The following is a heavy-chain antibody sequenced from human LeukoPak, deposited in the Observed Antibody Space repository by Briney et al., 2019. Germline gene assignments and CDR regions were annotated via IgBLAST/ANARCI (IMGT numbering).Heavy chain of an antibody. CDR3: AREGRCSSTSCYSPNFDY. D-gene: IGHD2-2*02. J-gene: IGHJ4*02. V-gene: IGHV3-7*01. Sequence: GGSLRLSCAASGFTFSRYGMSWVRQAPGKGLEWVTNIKLDGSEKYYMASVRGRFTISRDNAKNSLYLQLNSLRAEDTAVYYCAREGRCSSTSCYSPNFDYWGQGTLVTVSS. CDR1: GFTFSRYG. CDR2: IKLDGSEK.